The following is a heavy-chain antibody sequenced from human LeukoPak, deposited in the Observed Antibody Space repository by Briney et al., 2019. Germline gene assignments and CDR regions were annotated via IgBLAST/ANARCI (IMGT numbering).Heavy chain of an antibody. V-gene: IGHV4-59*08. CDR3: ARHAVYAGSGWAFDY. J-gene: IGHJ4*02. CDR1: GGSISPYY. D-gene: IGHD6-19*01. CDR2: IFHTRSGST. Sequence: PSETLSLTCTVSGGSISPYYWSWIRQPPGKGLEWIGYIFHTRSGSTSHNPSLKSRVTISVDTSKNQFSLNLNSVTAADTAVYYCARHAVYAGSGWAFDYWGQGTLVTVSS.